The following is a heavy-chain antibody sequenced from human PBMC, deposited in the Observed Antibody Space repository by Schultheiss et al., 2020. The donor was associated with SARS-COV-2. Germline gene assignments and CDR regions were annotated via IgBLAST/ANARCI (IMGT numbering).Heavy chain of an antibody. V-gene: IGHV4-59*01. J-gene: IGHJ6*02. CDR3: ARDRGTRRGVYYYYGMDV. CDR2: IYYSGST. D-gene: IGHD2-15*01. Sequence: SQTLSLTCTVSGGSISSYYWSWIRQPPGKGLEWIGYIYYSGSTNYNPSLKSRVTISVDTSKNQFSLKLSSVTAADTAVYYCARDRGTRRGVYYYYGMDVWGQGTTVTVSS. CDR1: GGSISSYY.